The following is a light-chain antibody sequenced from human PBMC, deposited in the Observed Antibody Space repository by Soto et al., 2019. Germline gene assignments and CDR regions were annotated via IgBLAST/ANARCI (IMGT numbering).Light chain of an antibody. CDR1: LSVRSTF. CDR3: QQYHDSPMNT. J-gene: IGKJ2*01. Sequence: VLPQAPDTLSLATGDTVTLSCRASLSVRSTFLAWYHQNPGQPPRLLVYGASNRATGIPDRFSGSESVTDFTLTISRLQPDDSAVYYCQQYHDSPMNTFGQGTKLEIK. CDR2: GAS. V-gene: IGKV3-20*01.